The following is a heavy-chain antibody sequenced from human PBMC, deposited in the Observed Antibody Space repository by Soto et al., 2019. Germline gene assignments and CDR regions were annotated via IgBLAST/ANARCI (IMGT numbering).Heavy chain of an antibody. CDR1: GGSISGSNW. CDR3: ATSGSGSFSATVYYGMDV. J-gene: IGHJ6*02. CDR2: IYHSGST. V-gene: IGHV4-4*02. D-gene: IGHD3-10*01. Sequence: SEALFLRCNVSGGSISGSNWCSWVRHRRLQGLEWIGEIYHSGSTNYNPSLKSRVTISVDKSKNQFSLKLSSVTAADTAVYYCATSGSGSFSATVYYGMDVWGQGTTVTVSS.